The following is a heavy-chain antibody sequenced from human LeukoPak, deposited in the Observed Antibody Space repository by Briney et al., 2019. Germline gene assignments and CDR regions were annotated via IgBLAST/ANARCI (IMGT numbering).Heavy chain of an antibody. Sequence: SETLYLTCTVSGGSISSSGYYWAWIRQPPAKGLEWIGSVSYDGGISHTSLKSRVTMAVDTSKNQFSPKLSSVTAADTAVYYCASAPGGHFFWSGYYTGYFDYWGQGTLVTVSS. D-gene: IGHD3-3*01. V-gene: IGHV4-39*01. CDR1: GGSISSSGYY. J-gene: IGHJ4*02. CDR3: ASAPGGHFFWSGYYTGYFDY. CDR2: VSYDGGI.